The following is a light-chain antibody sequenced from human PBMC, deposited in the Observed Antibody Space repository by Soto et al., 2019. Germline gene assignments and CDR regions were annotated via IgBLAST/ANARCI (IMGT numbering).Light chain of an antibody. CDR1: QSVSDS. J-gene: IGKJ1*01. CDR2: DVS. Sequence: DIQMTQSPSTLSASVGDTVTITCRASQSVSDSLAWYQVKPGEAPKLLIFDVSNLETGVPSRFSGSGSGTEFSLTNRGLQPDDFATYYCQQYDYSRTFGQGTKVDIK. CDR3: QQYDYSRT. V-gene: IGKV1-5*01.